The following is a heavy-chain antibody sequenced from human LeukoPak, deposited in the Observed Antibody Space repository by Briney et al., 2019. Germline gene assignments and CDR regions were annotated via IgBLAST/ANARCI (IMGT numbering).Heavy chain of an antibody. J-gene: IGHJ5*02. V-gene: IGHV4-59*01. D-gene: IGHD3-16*01. CDR1: GGSISSYY. CDR2: TYYSGST. Sequence: SETLSLTCTVSGGSISSYYWSWIRQPPGKGLEWIGYTYYSGSTNYNPSLKSRVTISVGTSKNQFPLKLSSVTAADTAVYYCARDPTSGWFDPWGQGTLVTVSS. CDR3: ARDPTSGWFDP.